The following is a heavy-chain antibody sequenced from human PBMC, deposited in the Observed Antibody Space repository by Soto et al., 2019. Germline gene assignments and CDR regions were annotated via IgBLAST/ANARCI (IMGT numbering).Heavy chain of an antibody. CDR3: TTTWAYSSSWEGDAFDI. CDR2: IKEDVSEK. J-gene: IGHJ3*02. D-gene: IGHD6-13*01. Sequence: GGSLRLSCAASGFTFSGYWMSWVRQAPGKGLEWVANIKEDVSEKYYVDSVRGRFTISRDNAKNSPYLLMSGLRDEDTAVYYCTTTWAYSSSWEGDAFDIWGQGTMVTVSS. CDR1: GFTFSGYW. V-gene: IGHV3-7*05.